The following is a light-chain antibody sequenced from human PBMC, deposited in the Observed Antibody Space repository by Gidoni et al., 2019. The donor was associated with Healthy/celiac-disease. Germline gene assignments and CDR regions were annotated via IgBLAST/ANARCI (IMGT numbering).Light chain of an antibody. CDR2: GAS. J-gene: IGKJ4*02. Sequence: LVLTPSPGTLSLSPGERAPLSCRASQSVSSSYLAWYQQKTGQAPRLLIYGASSRATGITDRLSGSGSGTDFTLTISRMEPEDYAVYYCQQYGSSPLTFGGGTKVEIK. V-gene: IGKV3-20*01. CDR1: QSVSSSY. CDR3: QQYGSSPLT.